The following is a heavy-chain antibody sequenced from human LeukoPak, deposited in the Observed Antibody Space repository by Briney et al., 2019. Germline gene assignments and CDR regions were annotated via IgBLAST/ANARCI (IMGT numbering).Heavy chain of an antibody. D-gene: IGHD2-15*01. J-gene: IGHJ2*01. Sequence: ASVKVSCKASGYTFTGYYMHWVRQAPGQGLEWMGWISAYNGNTNYAQKLKGRVTMTTDTSTSTAYMELRSLRSDDTAVYYCARDGILGYCSGGSCYRGWYFDLWGRGTLVTVSS. CDR1: GYTFTGYY. CDR2: ISAYNGNT. V-gene: IGHV1-18*04. CDR3: ARDGILGYCSGGSCYRGWYFDL.